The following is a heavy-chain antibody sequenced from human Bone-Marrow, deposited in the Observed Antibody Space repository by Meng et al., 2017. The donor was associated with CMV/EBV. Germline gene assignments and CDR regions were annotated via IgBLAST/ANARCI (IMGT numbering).Heavy chain of an antibody. J-gene: IGHJ4*02. V-gene: IGHV3-74*01. CDR3: ARDPHSRSSLDY. D-gene: IGHD6-6*01. CDR1: GFTLSDYW. CDR2: INTDGSNT. Sequence: CGVSGFTLSDYWMHWVRQAPGKGLVWVSRINTDGSNTIYADSVKGRFTISRDNAKNTLYLQMNSLRAEDTAVYYCARDPHSRSSLDYWGQGTLVTVSS.